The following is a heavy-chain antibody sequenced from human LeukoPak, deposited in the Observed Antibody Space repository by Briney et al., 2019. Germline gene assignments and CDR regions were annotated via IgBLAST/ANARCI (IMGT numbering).Heavy chain of an antibody. D-gene: IGHD3-3*01. J-gene: IGHJ5*02. CDR3: ARVREDFWSGHYNWFDP. Sequence: SETLSLTCTVSGCSISSYYWSWIRQPPGKGLEWIGYIYYSGSTNYNPPLKSRVTISVDTSKNQFSLKLSSVTAADTAVYYCARVREDFWSGHYNWFDPWGQGTLVTVSS. V-gene: IGHV4-59*01. CDR1: GCSISSYY. CDR2: IYYSGST.